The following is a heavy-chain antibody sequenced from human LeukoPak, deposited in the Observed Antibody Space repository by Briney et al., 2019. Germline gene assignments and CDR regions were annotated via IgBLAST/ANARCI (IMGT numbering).Heavy chain of an antibody. J-gene: IGHJ5*02. Sequence: GGSLRLSCAASGFTFSSYAMHWVRQAPGKGLEYVSAISSNGGSTYYANSVKGRFTISRDNSKNTLYLQMGSLRAEDMAVYYCASDLWSWGQGTLVTVSS. CDR2: ISSNGGST. V-gene: IGHV3-64*01. D-gene: IGHD3-10*01. CDR3: ASDLWS. CDR1: GFTFSSYA.